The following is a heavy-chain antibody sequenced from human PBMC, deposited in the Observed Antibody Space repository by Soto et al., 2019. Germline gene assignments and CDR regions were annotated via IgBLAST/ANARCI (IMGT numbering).Heavy chain of an antibody. D-gene: IGHD3-3*01. Sequence: GGSLRLSCAASGFTFSDYYMSWIRQAPGKGLEWVSYISSCGSTIYYADSLMGRFTISRDNAKNSLFLQMNSLRAEDTAVYYCARDQYYDFWSGLTDNYYYMDVWGKGTTVTVS. V-gene: IGHV3-11*01. CDR3: ARDQYYDFWSGLTDNYYYMDV. J-gene: IGHJ6*03. CDR1: GFTFSDYY. CDR2: ISSCGSTI.